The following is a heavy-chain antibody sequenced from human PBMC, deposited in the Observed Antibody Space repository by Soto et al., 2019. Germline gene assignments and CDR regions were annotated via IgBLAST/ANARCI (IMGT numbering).Heavy chain of an antibody. CDR2: IDPSDSYT. J-gene: IGHJ4*02. D-gene: IGHD6-19*01. V-gene: IGHV5-10-1*01. CDR1: GYRCTTYW. Sequence: PGESLKMSCKGSGYRCTTYWSGWVRQMPGKGLEWMGRIDPSDSYTNYSPSFQGHVTISADKSISTAYLQWSSLKASDTAMYYCARQANGYSSGWWDYWGQGTLVTVSS. CDR3: ARQANGYSSGWWDY.